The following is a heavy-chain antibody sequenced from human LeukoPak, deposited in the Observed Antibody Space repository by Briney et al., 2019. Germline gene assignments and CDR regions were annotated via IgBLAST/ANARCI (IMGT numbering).Heavy chain of an antibody. J-gene: IGHJ4*02. D-gene: IGHD3-22*01. Sequence: GGSLRLSCAASGFTFSDYYMSWIRQAPGKGLDWVSYISSSGSTIYYADSVRGRFTISRDNAKNSLFLQMNSLRAEDTAVYYCARLYYYDSSGYYENDYWGQGTLVTVSS. V-gene: IGHV3-11*01. CDR2: ISSSGSTI. CDR1: GFTFSDYY. CDR3: ARLYYYDSSGYYENDY.